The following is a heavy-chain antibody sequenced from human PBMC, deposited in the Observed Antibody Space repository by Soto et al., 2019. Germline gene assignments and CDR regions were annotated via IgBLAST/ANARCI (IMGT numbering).Heavy chain of an antibody. CDR3: ARWWSGSREGFDP. CDR1: GGSISSGDYY. D-gene: IGHD3-3*01. J-gene: IGHJ5*02. CDR2: IYYSGST. V-gene: IGHV4-31*03. Sequence: QVQLQESGPGLVKPSQTLSLTCTVSGGSISSGDYYWSWIRQHPGKGLEWIGYIYYSGSTYYNPSLKSRVTISVDTSKNQFSLKLSSVTAADTAVYDCARWWSGSREGFDPWGQGTLVTVYS.